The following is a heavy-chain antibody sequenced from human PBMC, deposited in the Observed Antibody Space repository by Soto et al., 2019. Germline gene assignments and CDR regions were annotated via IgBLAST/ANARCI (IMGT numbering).Heavy chain of an antibody. Sequence: SETLSLTCTVSGGSISSSSYYWGWIRQPPGKGLERIGSIYYSGSTYYNPSLKSRVTISVDTSKNQFSLKLSSVTAADTAVYYCASGGKDYYMDVWDKGTTVTVSS. CDR3: ASGGKDYYMDV. V-gene: IGHV4-39*01. CDR1: GGSISSSSYY. D-gene: IGHD3-16*01. CDR2: IYYSGST. J-gene: IGHJ6*03.